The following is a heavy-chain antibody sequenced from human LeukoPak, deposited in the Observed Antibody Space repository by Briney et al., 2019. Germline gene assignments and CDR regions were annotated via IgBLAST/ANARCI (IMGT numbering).Heavy chain of an antibody. J-gene: IGHJ6*03. CDR2: ISSSGSTI. Sequence: GGSLRLSCAASGFTFSSYSMNWVRQAPGKGLEWVSSISSSGSTIYYADSVKGRFTISRDNAKNSLYLQMNSLRAEDTAVYYCAREGYYYYMDVWGKGTTVTISS. CDR1: GFTFSSYS. CDR3: AREGYYYYMDV. V-gene: IGHV3-48*04.